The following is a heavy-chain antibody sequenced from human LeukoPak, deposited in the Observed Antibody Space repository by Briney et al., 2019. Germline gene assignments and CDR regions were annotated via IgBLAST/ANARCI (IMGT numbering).Heavy chain of an antibody. D-gene: IGHD4-17*01. J-gene: IGHJ4*02. CDR3: ATYPIAAVTFDS. V-gene: IGHV4-38-2*02. Sequence: SETLSLTCTVSGYSISSGYYWGWIRQPPGKGLEWIGSIYHSGSTYYNPSLKSRVTISVDTSKNQFSLKVSSVTDADAAVYYCATYPIAAVTFDSWGQGTLVTVSS. CDR1: GYSISSGYY. CDR2: IYHSGST.